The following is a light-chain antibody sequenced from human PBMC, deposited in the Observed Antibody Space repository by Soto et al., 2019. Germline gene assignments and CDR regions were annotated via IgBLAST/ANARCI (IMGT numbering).Light chain of an antibody. CDR1: QSVSSY. V-gene: IGKV3-11*01. J-gene: IGKJ4*01. CDR3: HQRSNWPLT. CDR2: DVS. Sequence: EVVLTQSPDTLSLSPGGSATLSCRASQSVSSYLAWYQQRPGQALRLLIYDVSKRATGIPARFSGSGSRIDFTLTITSLEPEDFAIYFCHQRSNWPLTFGGGTKLEIK.